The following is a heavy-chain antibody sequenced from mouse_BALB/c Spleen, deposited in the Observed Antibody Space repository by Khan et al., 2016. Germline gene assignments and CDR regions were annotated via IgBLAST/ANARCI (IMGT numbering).Heavy chain of an antibody. J-gene: IGHJ3*01. CDR3: ATWDYYGSAFAY. V-gene: IGHV3-8*02. D-gene: IGHD1-2*01. CDR1: GDSITSGH. CDR2: ISHSGDS. Sequence: EVQLQESGPSLAKPSQTLSLTCSVTGDSITSGHWNWIRKFPGNKFDFMGYISHSGDSYYNPSLKSRISITRDTSKNQSYLQLNSVTTEDTATYYCATWDYYGSAFAYWGQGTLVTVSA.